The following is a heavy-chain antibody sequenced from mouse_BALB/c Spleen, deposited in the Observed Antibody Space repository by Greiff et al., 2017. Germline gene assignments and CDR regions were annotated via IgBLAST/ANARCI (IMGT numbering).Heavy chain of an antibody. J-gene: IGHJ4*01. Sequence: EVKLVESGPGLVKPSQSLSLTCTVTGYSITSDYAWNWIRQFPGNKLEWMGYISYSGSTSYNPSLKSRISITRDTSKNQFFLQLNSVTTEDTATYYCSHGYGSSYYAMDYWGQGTSVTVSS. CDR3: SHGYGSSYYAMDY. V-gene: IGHV3-2*02. D-gene: IGHD1-1*01. CDR2: ISYSGST. CDR1: GYSITSDYA.